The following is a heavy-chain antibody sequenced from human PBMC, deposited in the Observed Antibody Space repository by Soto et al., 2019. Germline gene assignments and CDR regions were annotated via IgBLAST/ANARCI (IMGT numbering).Heavy chain of an antibody. CDR2: IYPGDSDT. D-gene: IGHD2-2*01. CDR1: GYSFTSYW. Sequence: PGESLKISCKGSGYSFTSYWIGWVRQMPGKGLEWMGIIYPGDSDTRYSPSFQGQVTISADKSISTAYLQWSSLKASDTAMYYCARLPIVVVPAASRLYYYGMDVWGQGTTVTVSS. CDR3: ARLPIVVVPAASRLYYYGMDV. J-gene: IGHJ6*02. V-gene: IGHV5-51*01.